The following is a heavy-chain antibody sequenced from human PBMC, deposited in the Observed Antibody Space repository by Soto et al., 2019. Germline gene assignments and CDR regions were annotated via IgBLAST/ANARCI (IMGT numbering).Heavy chain of an antibody. Sequence: SETLSLTCTVSGGSISSYYWSWIRQPPGKGLEWIGYIYYSGSTNYNPSLESRVTISVDTSKNQFSLKLSSVTAADTAVYYCARAGSGYSFDYWGQGTLVTVSS. CDR2: IYYSGST. J-gene: IGHJ4*02. V-gene: IGHV4-59*01. CDR1: GGSISSYY. D-gene: IGHD3-3*01. CDR3: ARAGSGYSFDY.